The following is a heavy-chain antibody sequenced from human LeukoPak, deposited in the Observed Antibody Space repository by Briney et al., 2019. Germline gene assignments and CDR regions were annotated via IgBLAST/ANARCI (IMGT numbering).Heavy chain of an antibody. CDR2: IIPIFGTA. CDR3: ARDQGYFDY. V-gene: IGHV1-69*13. CDR1: GGTFSSYA. J-gene: IGHJ4*02. Sequence: ASVKVSCKASGGTFSSYAISWVRQAPGQGLEWMGGIIPIFGTANYAQKFQGRVTVTAVESTGPADMVLGSLRSQDTAVYYCARDQGYFDYWGQGTLVTVSS.